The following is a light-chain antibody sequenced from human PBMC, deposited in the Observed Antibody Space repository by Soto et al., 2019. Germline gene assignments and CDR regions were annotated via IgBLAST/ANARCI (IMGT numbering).Light chain of an antibody. CDR3: SSFTTSSTRV. Sequence: QSVLTQPASVSGSPGQSITISCTGTSSDVGSYNLVSWYQQYPGKAPKLMIYEVSYRPSGVSNRFSGSKSGTTASLTISGLQAEDEADYYCSSFTTSSTRVFGTGTKLTVL. CDR1: SSDVGSYNL. V-gene: IGLV2-14*02. CDR2: EVS. J-gene: IGLJ1*01.